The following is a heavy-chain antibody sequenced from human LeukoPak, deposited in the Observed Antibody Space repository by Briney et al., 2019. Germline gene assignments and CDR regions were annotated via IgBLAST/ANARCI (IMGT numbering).Heavy chain of an antibody. D-gene: IGHD3-10*01. J-gene: IGHJ4*02. CDR1: GYTLIDYY. V-gene: IGHV1-2*02. CDR2: ISPNSGGT. CDR3: AREYGSGSYYTPRVRDPFFDY. Sequence: ASVKVSCKASGYTLIDYYMHWVRQAPGQGLEWMGWISPNSGGTNYAQNFQGRVTMTRDTSISTAYMELSRLRSDDTAVYYCAREYGSGSYYTPRVRDPFFDYWGQGTLVTVSS.